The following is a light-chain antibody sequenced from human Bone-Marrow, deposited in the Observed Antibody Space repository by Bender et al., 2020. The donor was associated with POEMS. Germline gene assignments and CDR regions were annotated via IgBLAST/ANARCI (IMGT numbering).Light chain of an antibody. V-gene: IGLV3-1*01. Sequence: SYDLTQPPSVSVSPGQTATITCSGDKLGDNYVCWYQQKPGQSPSLVTYQDNRRPSGIPARFSGSNSGNTATLTVRGTQTLDEADYYCQAWISDSAHVVFGGGTKLTVL. J-gene: IGLJ2*01. CDR3: QAWISDSAHVV. CDR2: QDN. CDR1: KLGDNY.